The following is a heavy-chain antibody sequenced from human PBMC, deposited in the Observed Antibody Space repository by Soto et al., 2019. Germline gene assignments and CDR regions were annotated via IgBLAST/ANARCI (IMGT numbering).Heavy chain of an antibody. V-gene: IGHV4-4*07. CDR1: GGSISSYY. CDR2: IYTSGST. J-gene: IGHJ6*02. CDR3: ARSYGGNPAYYYYYYGMDV. Sequence: QVQLQESGPGLVKPSETLSLTCTVSGGSISSYYWSWIRQPAGKGLEWIGRIYTSGSTNYNPSLKSRVTMSVDTSKNQFSLKLSSVTAADTAVYYCARSYGGNPAYYYYYYGMDVWGQGTTVTVSS. D-gene: IGHD4-17*01.